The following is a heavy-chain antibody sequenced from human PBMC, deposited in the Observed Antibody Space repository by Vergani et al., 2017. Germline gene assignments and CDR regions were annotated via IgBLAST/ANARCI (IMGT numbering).Heavy chain of an antibody. D-gene: IGHD3-22*01. Sequence: QVQLVQSGAEVKKPGASVKVSCKASGYTFTGYYMHWVRQAPGQGLEWMGWINPNSGSTNYAQKFQGRVTMTRDTSISTAYMELSRLRSDDTAVYYCARSGDSSGYHNLFDPWGQGTLVTVSS. CDR2: INPNSGST. J-gene: IGHJ5*02. V-gene: IGHV1-2*02. CDR3: ARSGDSSGYHNLFDP. CDR1: GYTFTGYY.